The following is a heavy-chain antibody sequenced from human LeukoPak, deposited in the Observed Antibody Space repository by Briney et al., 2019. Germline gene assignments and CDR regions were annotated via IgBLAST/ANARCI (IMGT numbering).Heavy chain of an antibody. J-gene: IGHJ4*02. CDR3: AKLAKYFYGSETYYFFEH. D-gene: IGHD3-10*01. Sequence: GGSLRLSCVASGFSFTTCWMGWVRQAPGKGLEWVANMKQDGTEKYYVDSVKGRFTISRDNAKNSLYLQMNSLRVEDTAVYYCAKLAKYFYGSETYYFFEHWGQGTPVTASS. CDR2: MKQDGTEK. CDR1: GFSFTTCW. V-gene: IGHV3-7*01.